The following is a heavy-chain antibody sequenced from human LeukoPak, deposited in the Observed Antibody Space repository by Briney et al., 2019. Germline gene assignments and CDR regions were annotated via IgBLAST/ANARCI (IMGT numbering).Heavy chain of an antibody. J-gene: IGHJ4*02. CDR2: INPSGGYT. D-gene: IGHD3-22*01. V-gene: IGHV1-46*01. Sequence: ASVKVSCKASGYTFSNYYMHWVRQAPGQGLEWMGIINPSGGYTTYAQKFQGRVTMTRDTSTSTVSMELSSLRSEDTAVCFCARQEDSSGYYYYYWGQGTLVTVSS. CDR1: GYTFSNYY. CDR3: ARQEDSSGYYYYY.